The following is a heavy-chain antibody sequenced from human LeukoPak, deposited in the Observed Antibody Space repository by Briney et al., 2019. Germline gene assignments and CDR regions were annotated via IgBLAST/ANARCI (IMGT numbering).Heavy chain of an antibody. J-gene: IGHJ4*02. V-gene: IGHV3-43*02. Sequence: PGGSLRLSCAASGFTFDDSATHWVRQAPGKGLGWVSLISGDGGSTYYADSVKGRITISRDNSKNSLYLQMNSLGAEDAALYYCAKEEEGGYYRAFDYWGQGTLVTVSS. CDR3: AKEEEGGYYRAFDY. D-gene: IGHD3-10*01. CDR2: ISGDGGST. CDR1: GFTFDDSA.